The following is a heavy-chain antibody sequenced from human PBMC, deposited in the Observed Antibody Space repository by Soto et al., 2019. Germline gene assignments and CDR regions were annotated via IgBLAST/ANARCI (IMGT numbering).Heavy chain of an antibody. V-gene: IGHV3-72*01. CDR1: GFTFSDHY. J-gene: IGHJ1*01. Sequence: EVQLVESGGGLVQPGGSLRLSCTVSGFTFSDHYMDWVRQAPGKGLEWVGRIRNKANGYSTDYVASVKGRFTISRDDSKNSLYLQMNSLKTEDTAVYYCARRITGSPPADGAIWGQGTLVPVSS. CDR3: ARRITGSPPADGAI. D-gene: IGHD1-20*01. CDR2: IRNKANGYST.